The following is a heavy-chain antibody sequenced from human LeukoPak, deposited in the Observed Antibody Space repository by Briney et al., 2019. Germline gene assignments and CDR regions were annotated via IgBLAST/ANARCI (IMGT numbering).Heavy chain of an antibody. Sequence: GGSLRLSCAASGFTFSSYWMSWFRQIPGKGLEWLGNIKTDGSEKYYLDSVRGRFTISRDNAKNSLFLQMSSLRGEDTAVYYCVRDYVWGTYGPDYWGQGTLVTVTS. CDR1: GFTFSSYW. CDR2: IKTDGSEK. D-gene: IGHD3-16*01. J-gene: IGHJ4*02. CDR3: VRDYVWGTYGPDY. V-gene: IGHV3-7*01.